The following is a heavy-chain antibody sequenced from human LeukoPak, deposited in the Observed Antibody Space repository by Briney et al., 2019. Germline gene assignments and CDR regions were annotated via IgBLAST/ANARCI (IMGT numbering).Heavy chain of an antibody. V-gene: IGHV4-59*01. J-gene: IGHJ4*02. CDR2: IYYSGST. CDR1: GGSISSYY. CDR3: ARTPGHYDILTGYFD. D-gene: IGHD3-9*01. Sequence: SETLSLTCTASGGSISSYYWSWIRQPPGKGLEWIGYIYYSGSTNYNPSLKSRVTISVDTSKNQFSLKLSSVTAADTAVYYCARTPGHYDILTGYFDWGQGTLVTVSS.